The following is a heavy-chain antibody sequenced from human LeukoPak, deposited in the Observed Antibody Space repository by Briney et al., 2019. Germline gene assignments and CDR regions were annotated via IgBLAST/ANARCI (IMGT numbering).Heavy chain of an antibody. J-gene: IGHJ6*03. Sequence: PGGSLRLSCAASGFTFSSYAMSWVRQAPGKGLEWVSAISGSGGSTYYADSVKGRSTISRDNSKNTLYLQMNSLRAEDTAVYYCAKVLDCSGGSCYSEYYYYYYYMDVWGKGTTVTVSS. V-gene: IGHV3-23*01. D-gene: IGHD2-15*01. CDR3: AKVLDCSGGSCYSEYYYYYYYMDV. CDR2: ISGSGGST. CDR1: GFTFSSYA.